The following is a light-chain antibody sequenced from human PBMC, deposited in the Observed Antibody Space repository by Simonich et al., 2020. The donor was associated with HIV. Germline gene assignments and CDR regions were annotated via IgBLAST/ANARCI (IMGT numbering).Light chain of an antibody. CDR3: QHYYIPPRT. CDR1: QSVLYSSNNKNY. Sequence: DIVMTQSPDSLAVSLGERATINSKSSQSVLYSSNNKNYLAWYQQKPGQPPNLLISWASTRDSGVPDRFSGSGSGTDFTLTISSLQAEDVALYYCQHYYIPPRTFGQGTKLEIK. V-gene: IGKV4-1*01. J-gene: IGKJ2*02. CDR2: WAS.